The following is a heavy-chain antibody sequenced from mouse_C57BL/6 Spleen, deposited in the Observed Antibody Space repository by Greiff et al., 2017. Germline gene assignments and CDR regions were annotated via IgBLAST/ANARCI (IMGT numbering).Heavy chain of an antibody. D-gene: IGHD2-10*02. V-gene: IGHV1-18*01. Sequence: EVQLQQSGPELVKPGASVKIPCKASGYTFTDYNMDWVKQSHGKSLEWIGDINPNNGGTIYNQKFKGKATLTGDKSSSTAYMELRSLTSEDTAVYYCARSPYDYDAMDYWGQGTSVTVSS. CDR1: GYTFTDYN. J-gene: IGHJ4*01. CDR3: ARSPYDYDAMDY. CDR2: INPNNGGT.